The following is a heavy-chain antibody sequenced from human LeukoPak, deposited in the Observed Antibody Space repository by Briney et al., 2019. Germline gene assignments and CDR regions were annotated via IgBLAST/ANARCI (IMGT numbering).Heavy chain of an antibody. Sequence: PGGSLRLSCRASGFSFSTAWMSWVRQAPGKGLGGVAGLTPQRGGETTDYAAPVKGRFTITRDVSKNTLYLQMNSLKTEDTAMYYCAIDDYYDRSAPSGADYFDYWGQGTLVTVSS. CDR2: LTPQRGGETT. D-gene: IGHD3-22*01. V-gene: IGHV3-15*01. CDR3: AIDDYYDRSAPSGADYFDY. CDR1: GFSFSTAW. J-gene: IGHJ4*02.